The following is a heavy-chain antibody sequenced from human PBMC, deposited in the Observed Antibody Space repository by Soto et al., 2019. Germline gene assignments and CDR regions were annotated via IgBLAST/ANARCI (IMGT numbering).Heavy chain of an antibody. CDR2: ISGSGGST. CDR3: AKDISFFDWNHPFDY. V-gene: IGHV3-23*01. D-gene: IGHD3-9*01. Sequence: EVQLLESGGGLVQPGGSLRLSCAASGFTFSSYAMSWVRQAPGKGLEWVSAISGSGGSTYYADSVKGRFTIARDNSKNTLYLQMNSLRAEDTAVYYCAKDISFFDWNHPFDYWGQGTLVTVSS. J-gene: IGHJ4*02. CDR1: GFTFSSYA.